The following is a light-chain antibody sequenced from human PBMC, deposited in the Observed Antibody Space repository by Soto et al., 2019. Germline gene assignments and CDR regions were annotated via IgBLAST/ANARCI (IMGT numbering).Light chain of an antibody. Sequence: QSVLTQPPSASGSPGQSVTISCTGTSSDVGGYNYVSWYQQHPGKAPKLMIYEVSKRPSGVPDRFSGSKSGDTASLTVSGLQAEDGADYYCSSYAGSNNFVFGTGTKATVL. J-gene: IGLJ1*01. CDR3: SSYAGSNNFV. CDR1: SSDVGGYNY. CDR2: EVS. V-gene: IGLV2-8*01.